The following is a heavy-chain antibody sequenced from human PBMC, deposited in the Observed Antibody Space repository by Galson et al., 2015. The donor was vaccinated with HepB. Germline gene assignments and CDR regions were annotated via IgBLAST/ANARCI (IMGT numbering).Heavy chain of an antibody. Sequence: SLRLSCAASGFTFSSYAMHWVRQAPGKGLEYVSAISSNGGSTYYADSVKGRFTISRDNSKNTLYLQMSSLRAEDTAVYYCVKDSSSSWYPLAGYYYGMDVWGQGTTVTVSS. J-gene: IGHJ6*02. D-gene: IGHD6-13*01. V-gene: IGHV3-64D*06. CDR1: GFTFSSYA. CDR2: ISSNGGST. CDR3: VKDSSSSWYPLAGYYYGMDV.